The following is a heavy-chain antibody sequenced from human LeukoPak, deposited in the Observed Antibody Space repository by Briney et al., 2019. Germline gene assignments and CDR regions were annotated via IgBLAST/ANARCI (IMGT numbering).Heavy chain of an antibody. Sequence: GGYLRRSGAASGFTFSNAWLGWVRQGPGKGREWVGRIKSKTDGGTTDYAAPVKGRFTISRDDSKNTLYLQMNSLKTEDTAVYYCTCSNSGWFDPWGQGTLVTVSS. D-gene: IGHD4-23*01. J-gene: IGHJ5*02. CDR1: GFTFSNAW. CDR3: TCSNSGWFDP. CDR2: IKSKTDGGTT. V-gene: IGHV3-15*01.